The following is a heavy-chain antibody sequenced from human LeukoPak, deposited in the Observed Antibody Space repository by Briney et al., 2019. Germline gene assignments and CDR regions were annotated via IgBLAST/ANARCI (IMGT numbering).Heavy chain of an antibody. D-gene: IGHD3-10*01. J-gene: IGHJ4*02. Sequence: SETLSLTSTESVASLRVYSWSWIREPAGKGLEWIGRISSSGNNNYNPSMKSRVTMSVDTSNNQFSLKLSSVPAADTAVYYCARDRGELYDYWGQGTLVTVSS. CDR1: VASLRVYS. CDR2: ISSSGNN. CDR3: ARDRGELYDY. V-gene: IGHV4-4*07.